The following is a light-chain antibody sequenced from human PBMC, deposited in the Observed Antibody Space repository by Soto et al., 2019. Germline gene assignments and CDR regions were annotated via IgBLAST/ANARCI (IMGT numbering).Light chain of an antibody. Sequence: EIVMTQSPATLSVSPGERATLSCRASQSVSSNLAWYQQKFGQAPRLLIYGASTRATGVPDRFSGSGSGTEFTLTISSLQSEDFAIYYCQQYNIWPPYTFGQGTKLEIK. CDR1: QSVSSN. CDR3: QQYNIWPPYT. J-gene: IGKJ2*01. CDR2: GAS. V-gene: IGKV3-15*01.